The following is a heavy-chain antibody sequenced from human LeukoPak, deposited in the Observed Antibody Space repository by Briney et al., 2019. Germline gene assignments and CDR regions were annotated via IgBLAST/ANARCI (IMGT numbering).Heavy chain of an antibody. Sequence: GGSLRLSCAASGFTFSSYAMHWVRQAPGKGLEWVAVISYDGSNTYYADSVKGRSTISRDNSKNTLYLQMKSLVAEDTAVYYCVRGYCGGDCYPPDVWGQGTTVTVSS. CDR1: GFTFSSYA. CDR3: VRGYCGGDCYPPDV. V-gene: IGHV3-30-3*01. CDR2: ISYDGSNT. J-gene: IGHJ6*02. D-gene: IGHD2-21*02.